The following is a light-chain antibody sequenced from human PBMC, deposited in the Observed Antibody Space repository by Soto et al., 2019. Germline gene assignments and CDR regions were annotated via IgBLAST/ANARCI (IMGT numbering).Light chain of an antibody. Sequence: QSVLTQPPSVSAAPGQKVTISCSGSSSNIGNNYVSWYQQLPGTAPKLLIYDNNKRPSGIPDRFSGSKSGTSATLGITGLQTGDEADYYCGTWDSSLSGVVFCGGTKLTVL. V-gene: IGLV1-51*01. CDR3: GTWDSSLSGVV. CDR1: SSNIGNNY. J-gene: IGLJ2*01. CDR2: DNN.